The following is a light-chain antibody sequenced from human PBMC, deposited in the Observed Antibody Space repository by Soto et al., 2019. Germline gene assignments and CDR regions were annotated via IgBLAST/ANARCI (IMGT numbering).Light chain of an antibody. V-gene: IGKV3-15*01. CDR3: QQYNNWPPYT. CDR2: GAS. CDR1: QSVSSN. Sequence: EIVMTQSPATLSVSPGERATLSCRASQSVSSNLAWYQQKPGQAPRLLVYGASTRASDIPDRFSGSGSGTEFTLIISGLQSEDFAVYYCQQYNNWPPYTFGQGTKLEIK. J-gene: IGKJ2*01.